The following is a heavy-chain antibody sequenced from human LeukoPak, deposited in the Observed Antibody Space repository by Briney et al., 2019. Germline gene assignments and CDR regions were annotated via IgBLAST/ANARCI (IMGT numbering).Heavy chain of an antibody. J-gene: IGHJ4*02. Sequence: PGRCLRLSCAASGFTFSNYAVHWARQAPGKGLEWVAVIAYDGSNKNYADSVKGRFTISRDNSKNTLYLQMNSLRADDTAMYYCARDESWARGFDDWGQATLLTVSS. CDR1: GFTFSNYA. D-gene: IGHD6-13*01. V-gene: IGHV3-30-3*01. CDR2: IAYDGSNK. CDR3: ARDESWARGFDD.